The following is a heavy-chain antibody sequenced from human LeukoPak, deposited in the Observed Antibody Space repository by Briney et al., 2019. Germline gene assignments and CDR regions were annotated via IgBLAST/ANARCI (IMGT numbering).Heavy chain of an antibody. CDR3: ARGEATSGSGCDYLDY. J-gene: IGHJ4*02. CDR2: ISYDGSNK. Sequence: PGRSLRLSCAASGFTFSSYAMHWVRQAPGKGLEWVAVISYDGSNKYYADSVKGRFTISRDNSKNTLYLQMNSLRAEDTAVYYCARGEATSGSGCDYLDYWGQGTLVTVSS. V-gene: IGHV3-30*04. D-gene: IGHD5-12*01. CDR1: GFTFSSYA.